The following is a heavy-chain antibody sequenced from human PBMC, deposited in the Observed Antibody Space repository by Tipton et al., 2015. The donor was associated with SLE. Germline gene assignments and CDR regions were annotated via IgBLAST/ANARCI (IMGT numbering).Heavy chain of an antibody. D-gene: IGHD3-3*01. V-gene: IGHV4-34*01. J-gene: IGHJ6*02. CDR3: ATVFGVVNPLDV. CDR2: INHSGST. Sequence: TLSLTCAVYGGSFSGYYWSWIRQPPGKGLEWIGEINHSGSTNYNPSLKSRVTISVDTSKNQFSLKLSSVTAADTAVYYCATVFGVVNPLDVWGQGTTVTVSS. CDR1: GGSFSGYY.